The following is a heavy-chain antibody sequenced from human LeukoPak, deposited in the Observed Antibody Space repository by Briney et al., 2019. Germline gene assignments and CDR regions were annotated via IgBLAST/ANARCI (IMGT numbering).Heavy chain of an antibody. Sequence: PSETLSLTCTVSGGSIRSYYWGWIRQPPGKGLEWIGYIYYSGSTNYNPSLKSRFTVSVDTSKNQFSLQLSSVTAADTAVYYCARGGSTYYDNSEVDYWGQGTLVTVSS. CDR2: IYYSGST. J-gene: IGHJ4*02. CDR1: GGSIRSYY. CDR3: ARGGSTYYDNSEVDY. V-gene: IGHV4-59*08. D-gene: IGHD3-22*01.